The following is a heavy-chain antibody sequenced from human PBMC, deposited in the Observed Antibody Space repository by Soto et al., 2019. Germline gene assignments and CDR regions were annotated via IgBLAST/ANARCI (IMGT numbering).Heavy chain of an antibody. V-gene: IGHV1-2*04. CDR1: GYTLAGYY. J-gene: IGHJ6*02. CDR3: ARANETAAGPPNIYYYYYYGMDV. D-gene: IGHD6-13*01. Sequence: GASVKVSCKASGYTLAGYYMHWVRQAPGQGVEWMGWINPNRGGTNYAQKFQGWVTMTRDTSISTAYMELSRLRSDDTAVYYCARANETAAGPPNIYYYYYYGMDVWGQGTTVTVSS. CDR2: INPNRGGT.